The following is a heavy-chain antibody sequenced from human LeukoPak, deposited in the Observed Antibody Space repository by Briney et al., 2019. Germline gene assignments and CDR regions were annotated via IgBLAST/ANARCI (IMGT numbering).Heavy chain of an antibody. CDR2: IPYDGSNE. CDR1: GFAFSNYG. J-gene: IGHJ6*03. D-gene: IGHD6-13*01. Sequence: GGSLRLSCAASGFAFSNYGMHWVRQAPGKGLEWVAFIPYDGSNEYYADSVKGRFTISRDNSKNTLYLEMNSLRAEDTAMYYCAKDRGIAAAYYFMDVWGKGTTVTVSS. CDR3: AKDRGIAAAYYFMDV. V-gene: IGHV3-30*02.